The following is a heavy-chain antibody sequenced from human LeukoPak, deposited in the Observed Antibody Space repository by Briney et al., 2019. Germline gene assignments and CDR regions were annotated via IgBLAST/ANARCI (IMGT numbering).Heavy chain of an antibody. CDR2: IYFSGST. CDR1: GGSIGTSHYY. CDR3: ARGFRGDNFDY. D-gene: IGHD7-27*01. J-gene: IGHJ4*02. Sequence: SETLSLTCTVSGGSIGTSHYYWGWLRQPPGKGLEWIGSIYFSGSTNYNPSLKSRVTISVDTSKNQFSLKLSSVTAADTAVYFCARGFRGDNFDYWGQGTLVTVSS. V-gene: IGHV4-39*07.